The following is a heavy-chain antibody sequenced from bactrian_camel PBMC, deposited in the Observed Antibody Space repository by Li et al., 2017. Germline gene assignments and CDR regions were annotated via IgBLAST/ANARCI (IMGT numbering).Heavy chain of an antibody. V-gene: IGHV3S1*01. CDR1: GFPVVGYQ. CDR3: SARGVPAESLCSPDHWVTDVGY. Sequence: HVQLVESGGGSVQTGGSLRLSCAASGFPVVGYQMYWVRQAPGKGLEWVSSIHPTRSSINYANSVKGRFTISQDNAQNTLYLQMDNLKPEDTAVYDCSARGVPAESLCSPDHWVTDVGYWGPGTQVTVS. J-gene: IGHJ6*01. D-gene: IGHD1*01. CDR2: IHPTRSSI.